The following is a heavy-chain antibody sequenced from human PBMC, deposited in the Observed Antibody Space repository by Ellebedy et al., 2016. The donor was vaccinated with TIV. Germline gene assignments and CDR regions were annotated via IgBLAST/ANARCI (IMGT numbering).Heavy chain of an antibody. CDR3: ARGNVWDMVRGVIDGGYFDY. CDR1: GYTFTSYG. V-gene: IGHV1-69*06. J-gene: IGHJ4*02. Sequence: SVKVSXXASGYTFTSYGISWVRQAPGQGLEWMGGIIPIFGTANYAQKFQGRVTITADKSTSTAYMELSSLRSEDTAVYYCARGNVWDMVRGVIDGGYFDYWGQGTLVTVSS. D-gene: IGHD3-10*01. CDR2: IIPIFGTA.